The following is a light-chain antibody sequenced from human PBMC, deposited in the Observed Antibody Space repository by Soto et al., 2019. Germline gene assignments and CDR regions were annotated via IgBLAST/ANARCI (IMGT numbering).Light chain of an antibody. CDR3: YSYTSSSTDV. CDR1: SSDVCAYNY. CDR2: DVS. Sequence: QSVLTQPASVSGSPGQSITISCSGTSSDVCAYNYVSWYQQHPAKAPKLMIYDVSNRPSGVSDRFSGSKSGNTASLTISGLQAEDEADYYCYSYTSSSTDVFGSGTKVTVL. V-gene: IGLV2-14*03. J-gene: IGLJ1*01.